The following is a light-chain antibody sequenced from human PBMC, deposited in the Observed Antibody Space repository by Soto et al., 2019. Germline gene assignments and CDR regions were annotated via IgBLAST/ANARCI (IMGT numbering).Light chain of an antibody. CDR3: QQYDSYAYT. CDR2: KAS. Sequence: DIQMSQSPSTLSASVGDTVTITCRASQSVSSWLAWYQQKPGKAPKLLIYKASSSEIGVPLRFSGSGSETEFTLTISSLQPDDFATYYCQQYDSYAYTFGQGTKLEIK. V-gene: IGKV1-5*03. J-gene: IGKJ2*01. CDR1: QSVSSW.